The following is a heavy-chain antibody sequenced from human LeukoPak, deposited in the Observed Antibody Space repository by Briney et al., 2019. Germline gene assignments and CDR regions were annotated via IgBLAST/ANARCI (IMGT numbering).Heavy chain of an antibody. Sequence: GGSLRLSCAASGFTFSNNAMSWVRQAPGKGLEWVSFISGSGGSTYYADSVKGRFTISRDNSKNTLYLQMNSLRAEDTAVYYCATEPTIAAALDAFDIWGQGTMVTVSS. D-gene: IGHD6-13*01. CDR2: ISGSGGST. V-gene: IGHV3-23*01. J-gene: IGHJ3*02. CDR3: ATEPTIAAALDAFDI. CDR1: GFTFSNNA.